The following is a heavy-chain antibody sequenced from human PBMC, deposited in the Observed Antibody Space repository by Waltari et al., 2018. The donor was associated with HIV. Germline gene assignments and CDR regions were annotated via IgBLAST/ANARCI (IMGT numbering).Heavy chain of an antibody. J-gene: IGHJ4*02. CDR3: ARGGFYGSGSKVN. CDR2: KKEDGSWK. D-gene: IGHD3-10*01. V-gene: IGHV3-7*04. Sequence: EVQLVESGGGLVQPGGSLRLSCAASGFTFSSYWMSWVRQAPGKGLEWVANKKEDGSWKSYVDSVNGRFTISRDNAENSLYLQMNSLRAEDTAVYYGARGGFYGSGSKVNWGQGTLVTVSS. CDR1: GFTFSSYW.